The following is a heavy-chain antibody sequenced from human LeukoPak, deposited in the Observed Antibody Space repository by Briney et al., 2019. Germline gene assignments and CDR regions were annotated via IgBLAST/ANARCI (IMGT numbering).Heavy chain of an antibody. CDR1: GYTFTGYY. CDR2: INPNSGGT. V-gene: IGHV1-2*02. CDR3: ARDQGGTYYYDSSGYCDY. D-gene: IGHD3-22*01. J-gene: IGHJ4*02. Sequence: ASVKVSCKASGYTFTGYYMHWVRQAPGQGLEWMGWINPNSGGTNYAQKLQGRVTMTTDTSTSTAYMELRSLRSDDTAVYYCARDQGGTYYYDSSGYCDYWGQGTLVTVSS.